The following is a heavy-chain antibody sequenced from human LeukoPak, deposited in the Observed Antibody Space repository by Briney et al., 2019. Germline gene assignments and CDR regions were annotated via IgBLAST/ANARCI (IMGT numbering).Heavy chain of an antibody. Sequence: SETLSLTCAVYGGSFSGYYWSWIRQPPGKGLEWIGEINHSGSTNYNPSLKSRVTISVDTSKNQFSLKLSSVTAADTAVYYCAGHLWQRRYGQLLRANVRGYNWFDPWGQGTLVTVSS. V-gene: IGHV4-34*01. CDR2: INHSGST. J-gene: IGHJ5*02. CDR1: GGSFSGYY. D-gene: IGHD2-2*01. CDR3: AGHLWQRRYGQLLRANVRGYNWFDP.